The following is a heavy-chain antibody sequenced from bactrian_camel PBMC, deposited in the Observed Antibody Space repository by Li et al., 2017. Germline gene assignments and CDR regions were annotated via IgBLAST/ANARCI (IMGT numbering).Heavy chain of an antibody. CDR2: INSAGRV. Sequence: VQLVESGGGLVQPGGSLRLSCVASGFTFTESDMTWVRQAPGKGLEWVSTINSAGRVYYADSVKGRATISRDNAKNTLSLQLNSLKTEDTAMYYCAQGWSYDYCSGSWCYWGGFGYWGQGTQVTVS. CDR3: AQGWSYDYCSGSWCYWGGFGY. D-gene: IGHD3*01. J-gene: IGHJ6*01. CDR1: GFTFTESD. V-gene: IGHV3S10*01.